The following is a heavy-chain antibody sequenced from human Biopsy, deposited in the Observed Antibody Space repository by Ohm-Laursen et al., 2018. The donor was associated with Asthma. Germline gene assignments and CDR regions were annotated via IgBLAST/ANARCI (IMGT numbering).Heavy chain of an antibody. J-gene: IGHJ2*01. CDR1: GFTFSRYA. CDR3: AKDINCDKRYFDL. D-gene: IGHD3-22*01. CDR2: ISGSGGWT. Sequence: GSLRLSCLAYGFTFSRYAMSWVRQAPGKGLEWVSSISGSGGWTYSADSVKGRFTISRDNSKNTLYLQMNSLRGEDAAVYYCAKDINCDKRYFDLWGPGTLVTVSS. V-gene: IGHV3-23*01.